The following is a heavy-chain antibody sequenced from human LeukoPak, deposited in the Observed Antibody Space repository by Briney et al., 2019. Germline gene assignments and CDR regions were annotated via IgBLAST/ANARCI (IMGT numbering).Heavy chain of an antibody. CDR2: IYYSGST. Sequence: ASETLSLTCTVSGGSISSYYWSWIRQPPGKGLEWIGYIYYSGSTNYNPSLKSRVTMSVDTSKNQFSLELSSVTAADTAVYSCARGVMRSGWYSENWFDPWGQGTLVTVSS. D-gene: IGHD6-19*01. CDR3: ARGVMRSGWYSENWFDP. J-gene: IGHJ5*02. CDR1: GGSISSYY. V-gene: IGHV4-59*01.